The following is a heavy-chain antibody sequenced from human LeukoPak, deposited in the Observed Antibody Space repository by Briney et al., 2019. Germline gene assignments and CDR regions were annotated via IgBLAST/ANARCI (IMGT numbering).Heavy chain of an antibody. Sequence: GASVKVSCKASGGTFSSYAISWVRQAPGQGLEWMGGIIPIFGTANYAQKFQGRVTITADESTSTAYMELSSLRSEDTAVYYCANLYSSSSKGYYYYYMDVWGKETTVTVSS. CDR3: ANLYSSSSKGYYYYYMDV. V-gene: IGHV1-69*13. CDR2: IIPIFGTA. D-gene: IGHD6-6*01. J-gene: IGHJ6*03. CDR1: GGTFSSYA.